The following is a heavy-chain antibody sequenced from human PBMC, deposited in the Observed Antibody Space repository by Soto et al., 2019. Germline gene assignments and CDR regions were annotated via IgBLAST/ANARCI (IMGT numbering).Heavy chain of an antibody. D-gene: IGHD2-15*01. J-gene: IGHJ4*02. V-gene: IGHV1-46*01. Sequence: SVKVSCQASGYTFTNYFIHWVRQAPVQGLEWMGMIDPRDGSTTYSEKFQDRVTMTGDTTTSTAYMDLSSLRSDDSAVYYCAKYRRYSSGYSCFTLLRPDYWGQGSLVTVSS. CDR2: IDPRDGST. CDR3: AKYRRYSSGYSCFTLLRPDY. CDR1: GYTFTNYF.